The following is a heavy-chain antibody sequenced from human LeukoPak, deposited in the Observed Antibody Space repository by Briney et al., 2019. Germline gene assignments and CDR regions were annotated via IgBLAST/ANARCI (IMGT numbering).Heavy chain of an antibody. Sequence: PSETLSLTCTVSDASINGHYWCWIRQSPGKGLEWIGYVFYSGSTNYNPSFTSRVTISLDTSKNQVSLRLISVTAADTAVYYCAREIAAAFAIWGQGTLVTVSS. V-gene: IGHV4-59*11. CDR1: DASINGHY. D-gene: IGHD2-2*01. CDR3: AREIAAAFAI. CDR2: VFYSGST. J-gene: IGHJ4*02.